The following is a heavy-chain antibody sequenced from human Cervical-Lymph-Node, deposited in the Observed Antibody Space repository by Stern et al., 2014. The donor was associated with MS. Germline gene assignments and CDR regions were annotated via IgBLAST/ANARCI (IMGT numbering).Heavy chain of an antibody. Sequence: QITLKESGPTLVKSTQTLTLTCTVSGFSLTTDGVAVGWVRQPPGEALEWIGFIYWDDDKRYSPPLKSRLTITRDTSKNQVVLTMTHMAPVDTATYFCAHRPDSQTFDYWGQGILVTVSS. CDR3: AHRPDSQTFDY. J-gene: IGHJ4*02. D-gene: IGHD5-18*01. CDR2: IYWDDDK. CDR1: GFSLTTDGVA. V-gene: IGHV2-5*02.